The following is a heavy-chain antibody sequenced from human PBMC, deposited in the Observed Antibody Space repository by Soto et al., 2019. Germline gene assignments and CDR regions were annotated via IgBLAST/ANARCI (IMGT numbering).Heavy chain of an antibody. CDR1: GGSFSGYY. CDR3: ARGPFVWSSTEHAFDI. CDR2: INHSGST. J-gene: IGHJ3*02. V-gene: IGHV4-34*01. D-gene: IGHD1-26*01. Sequence: TSETLSLTCAVYGGSFSGYYWSWIRQPPGKGLEWIGEINHSGSTNYNPSLKSRVTISVDTSKNQFSLKLSSVTAADTAVYYCARGPFVWSSTEHAFDIWGQGTMVTVS.